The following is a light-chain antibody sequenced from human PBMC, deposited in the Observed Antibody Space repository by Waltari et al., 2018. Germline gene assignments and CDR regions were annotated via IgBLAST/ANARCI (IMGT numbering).Light chain of an antibody. Sequence: QSALTQPASLSGSPGQSITISCTGTSGDVGFYNYVSWYQQHPGKAPRLIIYDFSERPSGVSNRFSGSKSGNTASLTTSGLQAEDEADYYCNSYTGSSSWVFGGGTKLTVL. CDR1: SGDVGFYNY. J-gene: IGLJ3*02. V-gene: IGLV2-14*03. CDR2: DFS. CDR3: NSYTGSSSWV.